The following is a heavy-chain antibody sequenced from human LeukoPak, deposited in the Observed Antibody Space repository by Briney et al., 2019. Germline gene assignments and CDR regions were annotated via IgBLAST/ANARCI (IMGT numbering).Heavy chain of an antibody. CDR1: GFTFSRSW. Sequence: GGSLRLSCAASGFTFSRSWMHWVRQAPGKGLVWVARINDDGSTTSYADSVKGRFTISRDNAKNTLYLQMNSLRAEDTAVYYCARGPAANSGNYYVGDYWGQGPLVTVSS. J-gene: IGHJ4*02. CDR2: INDDGSTT. V-gene: IGHV3-74*01. D-gene: IGHD1-26*01. CDR3: ARGPAANSGNYYVGDY.